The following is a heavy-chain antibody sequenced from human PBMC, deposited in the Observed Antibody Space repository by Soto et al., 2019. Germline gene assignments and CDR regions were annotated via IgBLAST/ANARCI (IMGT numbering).Heavy chain of an antibody. J-gene: IGHJ1*01. CDR3: ASYPYYYASGH. V-gene: IGHV3-11*01. D-gene: IGHD3-10*01. CDR2: ISGGGETI. CDR1: GFIFSDLY. Sequence: QVQLVQSGGGLVRPGGSLRLSCAASGFIFSDLYMTWIRQAPGKGLEWLSYISGGGETIHYADSVKGRFTVSRDNARGSLYLQMNSLRADDTAVYYCASYPYYYASGHWGQGTLVTVSS.